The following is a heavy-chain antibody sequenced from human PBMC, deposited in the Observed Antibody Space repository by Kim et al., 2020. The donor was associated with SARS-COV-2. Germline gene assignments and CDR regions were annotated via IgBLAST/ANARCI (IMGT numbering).Heavy chain of an antibody. D-gene: IGHD6-13*01. CDR3: ATTPRYSSSWGFDP. Sequence: GGSLRLSCAASGFTFSSYAMSWVRQAPGKGLEWVSVIYSGGSSTYYADSVKGRFTISRDNSKNTLYLQMNSLRAEDTAVYYCATTPRYSSSWGFDPWGQGTLVTVSS. CDR1: GFTFSSYA. V-gene: IGHV3-23*03. J-gene: IGHJ5*02. CDR2: IYSGGSST.